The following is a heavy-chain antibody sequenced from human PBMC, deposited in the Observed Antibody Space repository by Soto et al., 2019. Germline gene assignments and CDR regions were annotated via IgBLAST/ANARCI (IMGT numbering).Heavy chain of an antibody. Sequence: QVQLVESGGGVVQPGRSLRLSCAASGFTFSSYAMHWVRQAPGKGLEWVAVISYDGSNKYYADSVKGRFTISRDNSKNTLYLQMNSLRAEDTAVYYCARARGYEEVTYYYYYGMDVWGQGTTVTVSS. CDR3: ARARGYEEVTYYYYYGMDV. J-gene: IGHJ6*02. CDR2: ISYDGSNK. D-gene: IGHD2-2*01. V-gene: IGHV3-30-3*01. CDR1: GFTFSSYA.